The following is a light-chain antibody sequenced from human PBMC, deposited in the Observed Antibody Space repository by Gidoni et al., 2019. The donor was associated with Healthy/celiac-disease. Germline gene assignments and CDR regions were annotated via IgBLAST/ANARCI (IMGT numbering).Light chain of an antibody. Sequence: EVVWTKSPGTRSLSPGERATLSCRASQSVSSSYLAWYQQKPGQAPRLLIYGASSRATGIPDRFSGSGSGTDFTLTISRLEPEDFAVYYCQQYGSSPPEYTFGQGTKLEIK. CDR3: QQYGSSPPEYT. CDR1: QSVSSSY. CDR2: GAS. V-gene: IGKV3-20*01. J-gene: IGKJ2*01.